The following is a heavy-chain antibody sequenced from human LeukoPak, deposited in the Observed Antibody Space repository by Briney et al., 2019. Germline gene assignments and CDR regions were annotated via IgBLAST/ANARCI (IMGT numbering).Heavy chain of an antibody. CDR1: GGTLSSYA. V-gene: IGHV1-69*05. Sequence: SVKVSCKASGGTLSSYAISWVRQAPGQGLEWMGGIIPIFGTANYAQKFQGRVTMTRDTSTSTVYMELSSLRSEDTAVDHCARSGSSGWYHFDLWGRGTLVTVSS. J-gene: IGHJ2*01. CDR2: IIPIFGTA. CDR3: ARSGSSGWYHFDL. D-gene: IGHD6-19*01.